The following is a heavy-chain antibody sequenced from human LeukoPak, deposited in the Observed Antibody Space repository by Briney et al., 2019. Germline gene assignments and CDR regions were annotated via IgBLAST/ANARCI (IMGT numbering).Heavy chain of an antibody. V-gene: IGHV4-39*07. Sequence: PSETLSLTCTVSGGSISSSSYYWGWIRQPPGKGLEWIGSIYYSGSTYYNPSLESRVTISVDTSKNQFSLKLSSVTAADTAVYYCAAGDYGDYPANWFDPWGQGTLVTVSS. D-gene: IGHD4-17*01. J-gene: IGHJ5*02. CDR2: IYYSGST. CDR1: GGSISSSSYY. CDR3: AAGDYGDYPANWFDP.